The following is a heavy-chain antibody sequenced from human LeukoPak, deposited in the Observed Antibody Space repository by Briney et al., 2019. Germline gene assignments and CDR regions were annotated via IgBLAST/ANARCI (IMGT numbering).Heavy chain of an antibody. V-gene: IGHV4-61*02. J-gene: IGHJ6*03. CDR2: IYTSGST. CDR1: GGSISSSSYY. Sequence: SETLSLTCTVSGGSISSSSYYWSWIRQPAGKGLEWIGRIYTSGSTNYNPSLKSRVTMSVDTSKNQFSLKLSSVTAADTAVYYCARDRDGNNAYYYYYYMDVWGKGTTVTVSS. D-gene: IGHD1/OR15-1a*01. CDR3: ARDRDGNNAYYYYYYMDV.